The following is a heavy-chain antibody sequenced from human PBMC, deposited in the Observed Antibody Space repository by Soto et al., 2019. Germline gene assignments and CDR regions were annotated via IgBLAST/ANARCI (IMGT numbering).Heavy chain of an antibody. V-gene: IGHV4-59*01. CDR3: AIGAGAGRYYYYYYYGMDV. J-gene: IGHJ6*02. CDR2: IYYSGST. CDR1: GGSISSYY. D-gene: IGHD6-19*01. Sequence: NPSETLSLTCTVSGGSISSYYWSWIRQPPGKGLEWIGYIYYSGSTNYNPSLKSRVTISVDTSKNQFSLKLSSVTAADTAVYYCAIGAGAGRYYYYYYYGMDVCGQGTTVILSS.